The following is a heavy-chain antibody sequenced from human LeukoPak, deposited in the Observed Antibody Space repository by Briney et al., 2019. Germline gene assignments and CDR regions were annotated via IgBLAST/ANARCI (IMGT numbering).Heavy chain of an antibody. Sequence: PGGSLRLSCTTSGFTFRDFAVSWVRQAPGKGLEWVANIKQDGSEKYYVDSVKGRFTISRDNAKNSLYLQMNSLRAEDTAVYYCAREGTGGYYYYYGMDIWGQGTTVTVSS. CDR3: AREGTGGYYYYYGMDI. V-gene: IGHV3-7*01. CDR2: IKQDGSEK. J-gene: IGHJ6*02. D-gene: IGHD1-1*01. CDR1: GFTFRDFA.